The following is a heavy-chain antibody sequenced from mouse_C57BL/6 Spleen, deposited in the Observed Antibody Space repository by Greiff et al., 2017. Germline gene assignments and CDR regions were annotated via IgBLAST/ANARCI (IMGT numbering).Heavy chain of an antibody. CDR2: IRNKANKHAK. Sequence: EVKVEESGGGLVQPGGSMKLSCAASGFTFSDAWMDWVRQSPEKGLEWVAEIRNKANKHAKYYAESVKGRFTISRDDSKSSVYLQMNSLRAEDTGIYYWTPSWAWFAYWGQGTLVTVSA. D-gene: IGHD4-1*01. V-gene: IGHV6-6*01. J-gene: IGHJ3*01. CDR1: GFTFSDAW. CDR3: TPSWAWFAY.